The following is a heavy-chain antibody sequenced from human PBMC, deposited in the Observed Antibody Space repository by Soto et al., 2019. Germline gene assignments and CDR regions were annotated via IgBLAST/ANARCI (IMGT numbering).Heavy chain of an antibody. CDR2: IAYDGNEK. CDR3: GKDVGDYVPYYYGVDV. Sequence: QVQLVESGGGVVQPGTSLRLSCAASGFTFKTHAMHWVRQAQGKGLEWMAVIAYDGNEKFYADSVKGRFTISRDNSKNALYLQINTLRNEDTAVYYCGKDVGDYVPYYYGVDVWGQGTTVTVSS. D-gene: IGHD1-26*01. CDR1: GFTFKTHA. V-gene: IGHV3-30*18. J-gene: IGHJ6*02.